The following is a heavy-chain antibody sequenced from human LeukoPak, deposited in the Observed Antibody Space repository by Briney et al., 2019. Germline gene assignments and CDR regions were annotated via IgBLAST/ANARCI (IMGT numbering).Heavy chain of an antibody. CDR3: AKDGQQLVRGFWYFDY. D-gene: IGHD6-13*01. V-gene: IGHV3-9*01. CDR2: ISWNSGSI. CDR1: GFTFDDYA. J-gene: IGHJ4*02. Sequence: PGRSLRLSCAASGFTFDDYAMHWVRLAPGKGLEWVSGISWNSGSIDYADSVKGRFTISRDNAKNSLYLKMNSLRAEDTALYYCAKDGQQLVRGFWYFDYWGQGTLVTVSS.